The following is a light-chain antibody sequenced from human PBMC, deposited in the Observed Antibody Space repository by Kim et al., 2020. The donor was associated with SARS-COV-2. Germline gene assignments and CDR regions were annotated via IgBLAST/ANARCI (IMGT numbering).Light chain of an antibody. Sequence: SAAVGDRFTITCRASQGISSYLAWYQQKPGKAPKLLIYAASTLQSGVPSRFSGSGSGTDFTLTISSLQPEDFATYYCQQLNSYLTFGPGTKVDIK. CDR2: AAS. CDR1: QGISSY. J-gene: IGKJ3*01. CDR3: QQLNSYLT. V-gene: IGKV1-9*01.